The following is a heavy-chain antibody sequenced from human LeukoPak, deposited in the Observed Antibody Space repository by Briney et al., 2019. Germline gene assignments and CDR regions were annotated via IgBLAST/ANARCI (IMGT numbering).Heavy chain of an antibody. CDR3: ARVYENTSGWYRNDY. Sequence: GGSLRLSCAASGFTFDDYGMSWVRQAPGKGLEWVSGINWNGGSTVYADSVKGRFTISRDNAKNSLYLQMNSLRAEDTAVYYCARVYENTSGWYRNDYWGQGTLVTVSS. J-gene: IGHJ4*02. CDR2: INWNGGST. CDR1: GFTFDDYG. V-gene: IGHV3-20*04. D-gene: IGHD6-13*01.